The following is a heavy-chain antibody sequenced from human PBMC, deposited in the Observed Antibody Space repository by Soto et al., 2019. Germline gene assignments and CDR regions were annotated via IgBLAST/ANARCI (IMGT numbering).Heavy chain of an antibody. J-gene: IGHJ5*02. Sequence: PSETLSLTCIVSGGSISSSSYYWGWIRQPPGKGLEWIGSIYYSGSTYYNPSLKSRVTISVDTSKNQFSLKLSSVTAADTAGVYCARHRARNWFDPWGQGTLVTVSS. V-gene: IGHV4-39*01. D-gene: IGHD6-6*01. CDR3: ARHRARNWFDP. CDR2: IYYSGST. CDR1: GGSISSSSYY.